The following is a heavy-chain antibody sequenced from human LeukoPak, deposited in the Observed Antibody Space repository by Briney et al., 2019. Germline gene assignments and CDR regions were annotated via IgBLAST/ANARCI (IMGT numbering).Heavy chain of an antibody. Sequence: PSETLSLTCIVSGGSISSYYWSWIRQPPGKGLEWIGYIYYSGSTNYNPSLKSRVTISVDTSKNQFSLKLSSVTAADTAVYYCAREGKQQRFLDYWGQGTLVTVSS. J-gene: IGHJ4*02. V-gene: IGHV4-59*01. CDR2: IYYSGST. CDR3: AREGKQQRFLDY. CDR1: GGSISSYY. D-gene: IGHD6-13*01.